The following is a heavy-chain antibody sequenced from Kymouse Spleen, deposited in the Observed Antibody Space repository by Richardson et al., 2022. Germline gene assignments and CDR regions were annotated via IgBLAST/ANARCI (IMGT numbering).Heavy chain of an antibody. D-gene: IGHD2-8*01. CDR2: ISYDGSNK. CDR1: GFTFSSYG. J-gene: IGHJ4*02. Sequence: QVQLVESGGGVVQPGRSLRLSCAASGFTFSSYGMHWVRQAPGKGLEWVAVISYDGSNKYYADSVKGRFTISRDNSKNTLYLQMNSLRAEDTAVYYCAKDAVLMVYAPLDYWGQGTLVTVSS. CDR3: AKDAVLMVYAPLDY. V-gene: IGHV3-30*18.